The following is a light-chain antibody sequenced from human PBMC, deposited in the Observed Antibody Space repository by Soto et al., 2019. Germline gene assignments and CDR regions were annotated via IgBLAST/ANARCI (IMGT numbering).Light chain of an antibody. CDR2: TAS. V-gene: IGKV1-5*03. J-gene: IGKJ1*01. CDR1: QSISSW. CDR3: QQYNSYSRT. Sequence: DIQMTQSPSTLSASVGDRVTITCRASQSISSWLAWYQQKPGKAPKLLLYTASSLESGVPSRFSGSGSGTEFTLTISSLPPDDFATYDCQQYNSYSRTFGQGTKVEIK.